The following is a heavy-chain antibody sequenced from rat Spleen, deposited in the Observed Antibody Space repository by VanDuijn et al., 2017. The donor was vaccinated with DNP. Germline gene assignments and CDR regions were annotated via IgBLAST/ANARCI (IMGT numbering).Heavy chain of an antibody. CDR3: TTDFERGY. CDR2: ITSSGGST. V-gene: IGHV5-27*01. D-gene: IGHD1-11*01. J-gene: IGHJ2*01. Sequence: EVQLVESGGGLVQPGRSLKLSCAASGFTFSDYDMAWVRQAPTKGLEWVASITSSGGSTYYPDSVKGRFTISRDNAKNTLYLQMNSLRSEDTATFYCTTDFERGYWGQGVMVTVSS. CDR1: GFTFSDYD.